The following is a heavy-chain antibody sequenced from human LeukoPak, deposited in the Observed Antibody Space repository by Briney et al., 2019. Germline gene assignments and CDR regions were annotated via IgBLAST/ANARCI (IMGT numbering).Heavy chain of an antibody. J-gene: IGHJ5*02. V-gene: IGHV3-23*01. CDR3: AKGGSDFWSGYYLWFDP. Sequence: PGGSLRLSWAASGFTFSSFAMSWVRQAPGKGLEWVSSISDSGSRAFYADSVKGRFTISRDNSKNTLYLQMNSLRAEDTAVYYCAKGGSDFWSGYYLWFDPWGQGTLVTVSS. D-gene: IGHD3-3*01. CDR1: GFTFSSFA. CDR2: ISDSGSRA.